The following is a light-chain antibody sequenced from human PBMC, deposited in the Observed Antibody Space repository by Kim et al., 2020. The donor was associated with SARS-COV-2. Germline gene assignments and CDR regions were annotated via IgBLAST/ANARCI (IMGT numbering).Light chain of an antibody. Sequence: SYELTQPPSVSVAPGKTARITCGGNNIGSKSVHWYQQKPGQAPVLVIYYDSDRPSGTPERFSGSNSGNTATLTISRVEAGDEADHYCQVWDSSSDHRVFG. V-gene: IGLV3-21*04. CDR1: NIGSKS. CDR3: QVWDSSSDHRV. CDR2: YDS. J-gene: IGLJ3*02.